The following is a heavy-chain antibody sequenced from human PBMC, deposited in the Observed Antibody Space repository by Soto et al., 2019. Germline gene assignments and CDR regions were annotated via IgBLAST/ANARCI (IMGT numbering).Heavy chain of an antibody. J-gene: IGHJ6*02. CDR1: GFTFSSYG. D-gene: IGHD6-19*01. V-gene: IGHV3-33*01. CDR3: AREQAVGSPSLTKYYYYYYGMDV. Sequence: GGSLRLSCAASGFTFSSYGMHWVRQAPGKGLEWVAVIWYDGSNKYYADSVKGRFTISRDNSKNTLYLQMNSLRAEDTAVYYCAREQAVGSPSLTKYYYYYYGMDVWGQGTTVTVSS. CDR2: IWYDGSNK.